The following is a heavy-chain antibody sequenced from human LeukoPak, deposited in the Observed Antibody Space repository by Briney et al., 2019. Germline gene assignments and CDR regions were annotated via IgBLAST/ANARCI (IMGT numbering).Heavy chain of an antibody. CDR2: ISSTGDTT. D-gene: IGHD6-19*01. Sequence: GGTLRLSCAASGLTFRSCGMSWVRQGPGKGLEWVSSISSTGDTTAYADSVKGRFTLSRDNSKNTLYLQMNSLTAEDTAVYYCAKGSVPGVRRPFDPWGQGTRVTVSS. CDR1: GLTFRSCG. CDR3: AKGSVPGVRRPFDP. V-gene: IGHV3-23*01. J-gene: IGHJ5*02.